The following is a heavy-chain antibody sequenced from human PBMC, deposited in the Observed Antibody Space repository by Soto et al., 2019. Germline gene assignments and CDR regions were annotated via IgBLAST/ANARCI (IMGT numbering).Heavy chain of an antibody. D-gene: IGHD2-15*01. J-gene: IGHJ4*02. CDR1: GFTFGNYA. Sequence: EVHLLESGGGLVQPGGSLRLSCRASGFTFGNYAMAWVRQAPGKGLEWVSGISASGGRTYYADSAKGRFTISRDNSNNTLDLQMSSLRAEDTAVYYCAKDLEVLSARFESWGQGALVTVSS. CDR3: AKDLEVLSARFES. V-gene: IGHV3-23*01. CDR2: ISASGGRT.